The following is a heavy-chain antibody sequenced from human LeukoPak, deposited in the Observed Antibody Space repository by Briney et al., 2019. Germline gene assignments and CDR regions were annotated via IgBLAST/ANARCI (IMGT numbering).Heavy chain of an antibody. Sequence: SETLSLTCTVSGGSISSYYWSWIRQPPGKGLEWIGYIYYSGSTNYNPSLKSRVTISVDTSKNQFSLKLSFVTAADTAVYYCARRRGYSYGYYYYGMDVWGQGTTVTVSS. V-gene: IGHV4-59*08. CDR3: ARRRGYSYGYYYYGMDV. J-gene: IGHJ6*02. D-gene: IGHD5-18*01. CDR2: IYYSGST. CDR1: GGSISSYY.